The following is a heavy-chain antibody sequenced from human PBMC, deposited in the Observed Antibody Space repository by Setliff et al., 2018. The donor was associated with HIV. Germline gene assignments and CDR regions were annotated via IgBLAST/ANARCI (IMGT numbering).Heavy chain of an antibody. CDR3: ARQMYPESGRNWFDP. D-gene: IGHD2-8*01. CDR2: IIPIFGTA. J-gene: IGHJ5*02. V-gene: IGHV1-69*13. CDR1: GGTFSSYA. Sequence: ASVKVSCKASGGTFSSYAISWVRQAPGQGLEWMGGIIPIFGTANYAQKFQGRVTITADESTSTAYMELSSLRSEDTAVYYCARQMYPESGRNWFDPWGQGTLVTVSS.